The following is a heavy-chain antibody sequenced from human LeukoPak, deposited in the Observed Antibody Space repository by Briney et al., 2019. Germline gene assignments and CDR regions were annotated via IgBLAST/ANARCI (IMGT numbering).Heavy chain of an antibody. J-gene: IGHJ5*02. V-gene: IGHV3-74*01. Sequence: GGSLRLSCAASGFTFSSYGMHWVRQAPGKGLVWVSRINSDGSTTTYADSVKGRFTISRDNAKNTLYLQMNSLRAEDTAVYYCTTTSGTYRFDPWGQGTLVTVSS. D-gene: IGHD1-26*01. CDR2: INSDGSTT. CDR3: TTTSGTYRFDP. CDR1: GFTFSSYG.